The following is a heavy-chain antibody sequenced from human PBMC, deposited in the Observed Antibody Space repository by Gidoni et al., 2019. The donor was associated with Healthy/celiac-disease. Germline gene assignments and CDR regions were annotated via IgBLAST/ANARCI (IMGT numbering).Heavy chain of an antibody. J-gene: IGHJ3*02. CDR3: AKWARYDFWSGYFDI. V-gene: IGHV3-30*18. Sequence: QVQLVESGGGVVQPGRSLRLSCAASGFTFSSYGMHWVRQAPGKGLEWVAVISYDGSNKYYADSVKGRFTISRDNSKNTLYLQMNSLRAEDTAVYYCAKWARYDFWSGYFDIWGQGTMVTVSS. CDR1: GFTFSSYG. CDR2: ISYDGSNK. D-gene: IGHD3-3*01.